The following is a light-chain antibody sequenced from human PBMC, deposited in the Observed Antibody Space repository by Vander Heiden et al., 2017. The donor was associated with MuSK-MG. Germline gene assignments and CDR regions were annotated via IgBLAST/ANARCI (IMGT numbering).Light chain of an antibody. J-gene: IGKJ3*01. CDR2: AAS. Sequence: DLQMTQPPSSLSASVGDRVTITCRASQSISSYLNWYQQKPGKAPKLLIYAASSLRSGVPSRFSGSGSGTDFTLTISSLQPEDFATYYCQQSYSTPFTFGPGTKVDIK. CDR1: QSISSY. CDR3: QQSYSTPFT. V-gene: IGKV1-39*01.